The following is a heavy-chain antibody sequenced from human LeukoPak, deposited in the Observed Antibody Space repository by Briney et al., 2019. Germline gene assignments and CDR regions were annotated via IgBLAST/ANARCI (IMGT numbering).Heavy chain of an antibody. CDR1: GFTFSSYS. J-gene: IGHJ4*02. Sequence: PGGSLRLSCAASGFTFSSYSMNWVRQAPGKGLEWVSSISSSSSYIYYADSVKGRFTISRDNAKNSLYLQMNSLRAEDTAVYYCARKRYSGSYFLFDYWGQGTLVTVSS. CDR3: ARKRYSGSYFLFDY. CDR2: ISSSSSYI. D-gene: IGHD1-26*01. V-gene: IGHV3-21*01.